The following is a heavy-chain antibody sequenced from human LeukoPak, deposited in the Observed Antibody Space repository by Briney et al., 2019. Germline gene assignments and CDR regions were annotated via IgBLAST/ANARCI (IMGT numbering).Heavy chain of an antibody. V-gene: IGHV4-31*03. D-gene: IGHD5-18*01. J-gene: IGHJ4*02. CDR2: IFDGGNT. CDR1: GVSISSGGYY. Sequence: SQTLSLTCTVSGVSISSGGYYWSWIRQHPGKGLEWIGYIFDGGNTYYNPSLKSRVTISVDTSKNQLSLNLTSVTAADTAVFYCARDRKGWIQLDYWGQGTLVTVSS. CDR3: ARDRKGWIQLDY.